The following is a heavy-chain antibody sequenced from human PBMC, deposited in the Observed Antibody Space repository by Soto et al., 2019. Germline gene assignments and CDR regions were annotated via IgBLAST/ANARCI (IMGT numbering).Heavy chain of an antibody. CDR1: GGSISSYY. D-gene: IGHD2-21*02. Sequence: SETLCLTCTVSGGSISSYYWSWSRQPPGKGLEWIGYIYYSGSTNYNPSLKSRVTISVDTSKNQFSLKLSSVTAADTAVYYCARARIAYCGGDCYSEFDYWGQGTLVTVSS. CDR2: IYYSGST. V-gene: IGHV4-59*01. J-gene: IGHJ4*02. CDR3: ARARIAYCGGDCYSEFDY.